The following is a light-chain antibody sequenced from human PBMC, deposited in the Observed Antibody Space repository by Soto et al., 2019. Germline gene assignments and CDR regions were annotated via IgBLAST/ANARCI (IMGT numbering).Light chain of an antibody. V-gene: IGKV3-11*01. CDR1: QSVSIY. CDR2: DAS. CDR3: QPRSNWLRT. J-gene: IGKJ1*01. Sequence: EIVLTQSPATLSLSPGERATLSCRASQSVSIYLAWYQQKPGQAPRLLIYDASNRATGIPARFSGSGSGTDFTLTISSLEPEDSAVYYCQPRSNWLRTFGQGTKVEIK.